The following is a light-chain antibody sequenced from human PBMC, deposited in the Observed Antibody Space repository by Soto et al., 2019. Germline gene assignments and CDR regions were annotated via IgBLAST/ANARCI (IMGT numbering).Light chain of an antibody. V-gene: IGLV2-14*01. CDR1: SSDIGTYDY. CDR3: SSYTNINTLI. J-gene: IGLJ2*01. CDR2: EVS. Sequence: QSALTQPASVSGSPGQSITISCTGTSSDIGTYDYVSWYQQHPGKAPKLMIYEVSNRPSGVSNRFSGSKSGNTASLTISGLQAADEGDYYCSSYTNINTLIFGGGTQLTVL.